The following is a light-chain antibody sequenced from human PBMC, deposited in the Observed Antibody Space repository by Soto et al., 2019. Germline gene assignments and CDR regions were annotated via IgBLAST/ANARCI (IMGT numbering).Light chain of an antibody. CDR2: KAS. CDR1: QTINSW. J-gene: IGKJ2*01. Sequence: DIQMTQSPSTLSASAGDRVTITCRASQTINSWLAWYQHKPGKAPKLLIYKASSLESGVPSRFSGSGSGTEFTLTISSLQPDDFATYYCQQYSSYSYTFGQGTKLEIK. V-gene: IGKV1-5*03. CDR3: QQYSSYSYT.